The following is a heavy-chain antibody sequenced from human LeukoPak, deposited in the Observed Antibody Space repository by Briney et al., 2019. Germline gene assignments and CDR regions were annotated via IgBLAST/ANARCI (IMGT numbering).Heavy chain of an antibody. J-gene: IGHJ4*02. CDR3: ARDFYYDSSGAFDF. Sequence: ASMKVSCTASGYTFTDPYIHWVRRAPGQGLEWMGWINPNSGDTNYAQKFQGRVTMTRGTSITTAYMELSRLRSDDTAVYYCARDFYYDSSGAFDFWGQGTLVTVSS. CDR1: GYTFTDPY. D-gene: IGHD3-22*01. CDR2: INPNSGDT. V-gene: IGHV1-2*02.